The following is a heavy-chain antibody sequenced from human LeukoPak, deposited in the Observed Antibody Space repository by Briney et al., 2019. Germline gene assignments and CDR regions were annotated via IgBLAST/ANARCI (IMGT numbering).Heavy chain of an antibody. J-gene: IGHJ4*02. CDR1: GFIFHSYG. CDR2: IWYDGSNK. V-gene: IGHV3-33*01. Sequence: GGSLTLSCTACGFIFHSYGMHCLRQAPGKGLEWVAVIWYDGSNKYYADSVKGRFTISRDNSKNTLYLQMNSLRAEDTAVYYCARDRVPCQDMGATIRIGSRDYWGQGTLVTVSS. D-gene: IGHD5-12*01. CDR3: ARDRVPCQDMGATIRIGSRDY.